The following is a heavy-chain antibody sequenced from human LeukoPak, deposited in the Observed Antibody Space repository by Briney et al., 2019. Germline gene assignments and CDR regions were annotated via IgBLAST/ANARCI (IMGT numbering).Heavy chain of an antibody. V-gene: IGHV4-31*01. CDR3: ARGRDGYNLDS. D-gene: IGHD5-24*01. CDR2: IYYSGST. Sequence: NSSQTLSLTCTVSGGSISSGGYYWTWIRQHPGKGLEWIGHIYYSGSTYYNPSLKSPVSISVDTSKNQFSLKLTSVTAADTAVYYCARGRDGYNLDSWGQGTLVTVSS. CDR1: GGSISSGGYY. J-gene: IGHJ5*01.